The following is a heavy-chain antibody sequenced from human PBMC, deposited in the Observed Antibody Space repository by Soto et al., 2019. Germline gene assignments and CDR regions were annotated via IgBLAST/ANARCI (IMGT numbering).Heavy chain of an antibody. D-gene: IGHD3-10*01. CDR3: ARDPGGARGFDF. CDR1: GYPFTVFS. J-gene: IGHJ5*01. V-gene: IGHV1-18*01. CDR2: MSPYNGHT. Sequence: QVQLMQSGPEVKMPGASVKVSCKATGYPFTVFSISWVRQAPGQGLEWMGWMSPYNGHTNYAQKLQGRVTMTPDTSTSTAYMELRSLRSDDTAVYYCARDPGGARGFDFWGQGTLVTVSS.